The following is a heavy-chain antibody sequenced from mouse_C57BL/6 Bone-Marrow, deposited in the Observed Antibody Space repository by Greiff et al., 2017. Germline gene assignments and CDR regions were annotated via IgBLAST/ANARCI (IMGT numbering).Heavy chain of an antibody. CDR3: ARDYGSSDWYFDY. J-gene: IGHJ1*03. V-gene: IGHV1-85*01. D-gene: IGHD1-1*01. CDR1: GYTFTSYC. CDR2: IYPTDGRT. Sequence: QVQLQQPGPELVKPGASVKLSCKASGYTFTSYCINWVKQRPGQGLEWIGGIYPTDGRTKYNEKFKGKATLTVDTSSSTAYMELRSLTSEDSAVYFCARDYGSSDWYFDYWGKGTTVTVSS.